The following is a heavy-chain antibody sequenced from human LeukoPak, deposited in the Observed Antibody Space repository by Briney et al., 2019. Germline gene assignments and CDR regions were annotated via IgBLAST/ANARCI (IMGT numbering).Heavy chain of an antibody. CDR2: IIPIFGTA. CDR1: GGTFSSYA. CDR3: ASGPAGAIVVVPARDYYYMDV. J-gene: IGHJ6*03. Sequence: SVKVSCKASGGTFSSYAISWVRQAPGQGLEWMGGIIPIFGTANYAQKFQGRVTITTDESTSTAYMELSSLRSEDTAVYYCASGPAGAIVVVPARDYYYMDVWGKGTTVTVSS. D-gene: IGHD2-2*01. V-gene: IGHV1-69*05.